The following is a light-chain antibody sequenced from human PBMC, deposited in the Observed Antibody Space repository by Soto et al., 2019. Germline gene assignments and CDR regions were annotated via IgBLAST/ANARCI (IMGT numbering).Light chain of an antibody. J-gene: IGKJ1*01. Sequence: EIVLTQSPATLSLSPGERVTLFCQASQSISTYLAWYQQKPGQAPRLLIYDASNRATGIPARFSGSGSGTYFTLTISSLEPEDFAVYYCQQRSNWPPWTFGQGTKVEIK. CDR1: QSISTY. CDR3: QQRSNWPPWT. CDR2: DAS. V-gene: IGKV3-11*01.